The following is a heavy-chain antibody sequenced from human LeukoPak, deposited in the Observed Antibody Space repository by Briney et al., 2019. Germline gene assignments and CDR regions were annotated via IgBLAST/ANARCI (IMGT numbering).Heavy chain of an antibody. J-gene: IGHJ6*02. CDR3: ARDRRVMITFGSYYYGMDV. V-gene: IGHV1-2*06. D-gene: IGHD3-16*01. Sequence: ASVKVSCKASVYTFTGYYMHWVRQAPGQGLEWMGRINPNSGGTNYAQKFQGRVTMTRDTSISTAYMELSRLRSDDTAVYYCARDRRVMITFGSYYYGMDVWGQGTTVTVSS. CDR2: INPNSGGT. CDR1: VYTFTGYY.